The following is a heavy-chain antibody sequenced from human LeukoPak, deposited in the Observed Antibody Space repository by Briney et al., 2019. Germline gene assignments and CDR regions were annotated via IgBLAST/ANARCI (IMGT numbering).Heavy chain of an antibody. CDR3: AKDFAEYYYGSGSYYTHYYYGMDV. J-gene: IGHJ6*04. CDR1: GFTFSSYS. D-gene: IGHD3-10*01. Sequence: PAESLTLSCAASGFTFSSYSISWVSQAPGNVLEWVSAISCIGGSTYYADSVKGRFTIPRDNSKNTLYLQMNRLRAEDTSVYYCAKDFAEYYYGSGSYYTHYYYGMDVWGKGTTVTVSS. V-gene: IGHV3-23*01. CDR2: ISCIGGST.